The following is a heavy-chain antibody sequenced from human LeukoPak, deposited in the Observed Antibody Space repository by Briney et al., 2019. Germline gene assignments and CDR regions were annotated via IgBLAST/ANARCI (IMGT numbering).Heavy chain of an antibody. J-gene: IGHJ4*02. CDR2: ISGSGGST. V-gene: IGHV3-23*01. CDR1: GFTFSNYA. CDR3: AKEGTTRAGYSSQRGRLGY. D-gene: IGHD6-19*01. Sequence: PGGSLRLSCAASGFTFSNYAMSWVRQAPGKGLEWVSAISGSGGSTYYADSVKGRFTISRDNSKNTLYLQMNSLRAEDTAVYYCAKEGTTRAGYSSQRGRLGYWGQGTLVTVSS.